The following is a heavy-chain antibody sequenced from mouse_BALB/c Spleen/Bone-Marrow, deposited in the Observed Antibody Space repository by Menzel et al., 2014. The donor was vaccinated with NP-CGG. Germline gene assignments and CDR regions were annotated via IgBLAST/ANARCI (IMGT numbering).Heavy chain of an antibody. Sequence: VQLQQSGAELVKPGASVKLSCTASGFNIKDTYIHWVKQRPEQGLEWIGRIDPANGNTKYDPKFQGKATITADTSSNSAYLQLSGLTSEDTAVYYCAKYNYGLYFDVWGAGTTVTVSS. D-gene: IGHD1-3*01. CDR1: GFNIKDTY. J-gene: IGHJ1*01. CDR3: AKYNYGLYFDV. CDR2: IDPANGNT. V-gene: IGHV14-3*02.